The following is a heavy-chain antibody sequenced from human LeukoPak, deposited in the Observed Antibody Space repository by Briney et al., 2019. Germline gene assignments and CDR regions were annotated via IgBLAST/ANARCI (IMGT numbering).Heavy chain of an antibody. CDR2: IYYSGST. CDR3: ARTAGHCSGGTCVDS. J-gene: IGHJ4*02. V-gene: IGHV4-39*01. CDR1: GGSIGSSSYY. Sequence: KPSETLSLTCSVSGGSIGSSSYYWGWIRQPPGKGLEWIGSIYYSGSTYYNPSLKSRLTIAADTSKNQFSLRLSSVTAADTAVYYCARTAGHCSGGTCVDSWGQGTLITVSS. D-gene: IGHD2-15*01.